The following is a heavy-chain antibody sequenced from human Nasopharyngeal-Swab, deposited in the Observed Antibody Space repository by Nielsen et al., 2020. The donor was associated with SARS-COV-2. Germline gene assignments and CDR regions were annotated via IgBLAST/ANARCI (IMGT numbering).Heavy chain of an antibody. CDR2: IISILGIA. CDR3: ARAMATVGAVYYYGMDV. J-gene: IGHJ6*02. D-gene: IGHD4-23*01. CDR1: GGTFSSYA. Sequence: SVMVSCKASGGTFSSYAISWVRQAPGQGLEWMGGIISILGIANYAQKFQGRVTITADKSTSTAYMELSSLRSEDTAVYYCARAMATVGAVYYYGMDVWGQGTTVTVSS. V-gene: IGHV1-69*10.